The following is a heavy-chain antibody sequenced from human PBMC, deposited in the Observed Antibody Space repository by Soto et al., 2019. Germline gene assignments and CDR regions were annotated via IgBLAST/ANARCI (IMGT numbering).Heavy chain of an antibody. V-gene: IGHV1-69*13. J-gene: IGHJ4*02. D-gene: IGHD3-22*01. CDR1: GGTFSSYA. CDR2: IIPIFGTA. Sequence: RASVKVSCKASGGTFSSYAISWVRQAPGQGLEWMGGIIPIFGTANYAQKFQGRVTITADESTITAYMELSSLRSEDTAVYYCAGHRFNYYANTVYYYFDYWGQGTLVTSPQ. CDR3: AGHRFNYYANTVYYYFDY.